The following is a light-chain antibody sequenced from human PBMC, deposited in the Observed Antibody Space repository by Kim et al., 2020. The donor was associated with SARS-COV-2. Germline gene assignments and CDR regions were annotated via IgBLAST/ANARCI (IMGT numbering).Light chain of an antibody. CDR1: SSNIGNNY. Sequence: GQKGTISCSGSSSNIGNNYVSWYQQRPGTAPKLLIYDNNKRPSGIPDRFSGSKSGTSATLGITGLQTGDEADYYCGTWDSSLSAGVFGGGTKLTVL. CDR2: DNN. CDR3: GTWDSSLSAGV. J-gene: IGLJ3*02. V-gene: IGLV1-51*01.